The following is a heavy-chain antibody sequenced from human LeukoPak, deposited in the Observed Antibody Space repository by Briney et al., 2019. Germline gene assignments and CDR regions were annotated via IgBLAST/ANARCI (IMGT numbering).Heavy chain of an antibody. V-gene: IGHV3-7*01. Sequence: GGSLRLSCAASGFTFSNYWMSWVRQAPGKGLEWVANIKQDGSEKYYVDSVKGRFTISRDNVKNSLYLQMNSLRAEDTAVFYCAREDVISPYYFDYWGQGTLVTVSS. J-gene: IGHJ4*02. CDR3: AREDVISPYYFDY. CDR1: GFTFSNYW. CDR2: IKQDGSEK.